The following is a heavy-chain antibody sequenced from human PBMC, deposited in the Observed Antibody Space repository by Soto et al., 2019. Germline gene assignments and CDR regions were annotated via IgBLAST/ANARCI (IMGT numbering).Heavy chain of an antibody. J-gene: IGHJ4*02. CDR1: GFAFSGYS. V-gene: IGHV3-48*01. CDR2: ISSGSETI. Sequence: EVQLVESGGGLVQPGGSLRLSCAASGFAFSGYSMNWVRQAPGKGLEWISYISSGSETIYYADSVKGRFTISRDNAKYSLYLQMNSLRVEDTALYYCEREPDGLDYWGQGTLVTVSS. CDR3: EREPDGLDY.